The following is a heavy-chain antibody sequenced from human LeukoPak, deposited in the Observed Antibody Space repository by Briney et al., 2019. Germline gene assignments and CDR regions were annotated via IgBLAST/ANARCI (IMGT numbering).Heavy chain of an antibody. CDR3: AKSDMYSSSWYGSNWFDP. CDR2: ISGSGGST. D-gene: IGHD6-13*01. Sequence: AGGSLRLSCAASGFTFSSYAMSWVRQAPGKGLEWVSAISGSGGSTYYADSVKGRLTISRDNSKNTPYLQMNSLRAEDTAVYYCAKSDMYSSSWYGSNWFDPWGQGTLVTVSS. V-gene: IGHV3-23*01. J-gene: IGHJ5*02. CDR1: GFTFSSYA.